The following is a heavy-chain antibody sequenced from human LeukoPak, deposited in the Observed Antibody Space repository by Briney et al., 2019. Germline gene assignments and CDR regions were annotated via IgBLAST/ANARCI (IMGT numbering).Heavy chain of an antibody. V-gene: IGHV4-30-2*01. D-gene: IGHD5-18*01. CDR1: GVTISSGGKS. CDR2: SYHSGST. CDR3: ARVVVQLWSQFDY. Sequence: SQTLCLTCAASGVTISSGGKSWVCMPQPPGKDLVWIRNSYHSGSTYDNLSLRSRVTISVDRSKNQFSLKLSSVTAADTAVYYCARVVVQLWSQFDYWGQGTLVTVSS. J-gene: IGHJ4*02.